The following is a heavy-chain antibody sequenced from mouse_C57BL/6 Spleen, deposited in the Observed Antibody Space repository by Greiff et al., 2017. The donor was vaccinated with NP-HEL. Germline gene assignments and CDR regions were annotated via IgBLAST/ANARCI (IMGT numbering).Heavy chain of an antibody. J-gene: IGHJ1*03. Sequence: EVQLVESGGGLVQPKGSLKLSCAASGFSFNTYAMNWVRQAPGKGLEWVARIRSKSNNYATYYADSVKDRFTISRDESESMLYLQMNNLKTEDTAMYYCVRHGMAYDYGLGYFDVWGTGTTVTVSS. CDR2: IRSKSNNYAT. V-gene: IGHV10-1*01. CDR3: VRHGMAYDYGLGYFDV. D-gene: IGHD1-1*01. CDR1: GFSFNTYA.